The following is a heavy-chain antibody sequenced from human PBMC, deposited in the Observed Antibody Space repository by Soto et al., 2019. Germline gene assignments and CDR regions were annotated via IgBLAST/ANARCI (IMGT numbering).Heavy chain of an antibody. V-gene: IGHV3-30*18. CDR3: AKDLYSSGYPDAFDI. J-gene: IGHJ3*02. D-gene: IGHD3-22*01. CDR2: ISYDGSNK. CDR1: GFTFSSYG. Sequence: LRVSCAASGFTFSSYGMHWVRQAPGKGLEWVAVISYDGSNKYYADSVKGRFTISRDNSKNTLYLQMNSLRAEDTAVYYCAKDLYSSGYPDAFDIWGQGTLVTVSS.